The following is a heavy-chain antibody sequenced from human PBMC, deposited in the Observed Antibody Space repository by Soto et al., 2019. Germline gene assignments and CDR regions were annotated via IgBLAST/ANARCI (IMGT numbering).Heavy chain of an antibody. D-gene: IGHD4-4*01. J-gene: IGHJ5*02. CDR1: GGSISSSSDY. Sequence: SETLSLTCTVSGGSISSSSDYWGWIRQAPGKGLEWIGNTHYSGSTYYNPSLKSRVMISVDTSKSQFSLKLSSVTAADTAVYYCVDYRTSSGCFDPWGQGNLVTVSS. CDR3: VDYRTSSGCFDP. CDR2: THYSGST. V-gene: IGHV4-39*01.